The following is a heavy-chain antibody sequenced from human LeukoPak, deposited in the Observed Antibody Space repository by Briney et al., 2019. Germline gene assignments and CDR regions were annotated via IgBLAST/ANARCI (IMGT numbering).Heavy chain of an antibody. Sequence: GGSLRLSCAASGFTFDDYAMHWVRHAPGKGLEWVSLISWDGGSTYYADSVKGRFTISRDNSKNSLYLQMNSLRAEDTALYYCAKGALWFGVAVDYWGQGTLVTVSS. V-gene: IGHV3-43D*04. CDR1: GFTFDDYA. D-gene: IGHD3-10*01. CDR2: ISWDGGST. CDR3: AKGALWFGVAVDY. J-gene: IGHJ4*02.